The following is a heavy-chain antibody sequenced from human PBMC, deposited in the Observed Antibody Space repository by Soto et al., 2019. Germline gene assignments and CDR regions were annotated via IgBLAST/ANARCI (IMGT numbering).Heavy chain of an antibody. CDR3: AKVQGGGGSSSDY. J-gene: IGHJ4*02. CDR1: GFTFSTYG. CDR2: ISFDGSNK. Sequence: QVQLVESGGGVVQPGRSLRLSCAASGFTFSTYGMHWVRQAPGKGLEWVAVISFDGSNKNYGDSVKGRFTISRDNSRNRLFLQMNGWRVGDRAVFSCAKVQGGGGSSSDYWGQGTLVTVSS. V-gene: IGHV3-30*18. D-gene: IGHD3-16*01.